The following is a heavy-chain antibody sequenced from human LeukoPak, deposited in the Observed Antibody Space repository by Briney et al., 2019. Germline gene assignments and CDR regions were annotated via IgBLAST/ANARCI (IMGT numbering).Heavy chain of an antibody. Sequence: PGGSLRLSCAASGFTFSSYSMNWVRQAPGKGLEWVANIKQDGSEKYYVDSVKGRFTISRDNAKNSLYLQMNSLRAEDTAVYYCARDREGYCSGGTCTNFDYWGQGTLVTVSS. J-gene: IGHJ4*02. D-gene: IGHD2-15*01. CDR1: GFTFSSYS. CDR3: ARDREGYCSGGTCTNFDY. V-gene: IGHV3-7*01. CDR2: IKQDGSEK.